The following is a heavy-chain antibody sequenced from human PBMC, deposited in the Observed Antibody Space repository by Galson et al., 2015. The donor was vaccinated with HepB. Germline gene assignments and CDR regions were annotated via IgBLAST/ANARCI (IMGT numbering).Heavy chain of an antibody. CDR3: ARSLSPRFLERENWFDP. J-gene: IGHJ5*02. D-gene: IGHD3-3*01. Sequence: SLRLSCAASGFTFSYYAMSWVRQAPGKGLEWVSGISGSGGSTYYADSVKGRFTISRDNSKNTLYLQLNSLRAEDTAVYYCARSLSPRFLERENWFDPWGQGTLVTVSS. CDR2: ISGSGGST. V-gene: IGHV3-23*01. CDR1: GFTFSYYA.